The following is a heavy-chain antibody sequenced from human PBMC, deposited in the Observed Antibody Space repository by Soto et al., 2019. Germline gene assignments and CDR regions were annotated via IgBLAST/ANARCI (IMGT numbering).Heavy chain of an antibody. CDR1: GYTFTSYA. V-gene: IGHV1-3*01. Sequence: ASVKVSCKASGYTFTSYAMHWVRQAPGQRLEWMGWINAGTGNTKYSQKFQGRVTITRDTSASTAYMELSSLRSEDTAVYYCARDQGIAARWPNCYYYYGMDVWGQGTTVTVSS. CDR3: ARDQGIAARWPNCYYYYGMDV. CDR2: INAGTGNT. D-gene: IGHD6-6*01. J-gene: IGHJ6*02.